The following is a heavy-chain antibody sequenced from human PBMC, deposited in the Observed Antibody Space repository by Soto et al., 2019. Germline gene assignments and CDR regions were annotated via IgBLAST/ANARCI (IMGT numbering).Heavy chain of an antibody. CDR3: ARDIASGGHSSGWLDY. CDR1: GFTFSSYG. CDR2: IWYDGSNK. Sequence: QVQLVESGGGVVQPGRSLRLSCAASGFTFSSYGMHWVRQAPGKGLEWVAVIWYDGSNKYYADSVKGRFTISRDNSKNTLYLQMNSLRAEDTAVYYCARDIASGGHSSGWLDYWGQGTLVTVSP. D-gene: IGHD6-19*01. V-gene: IGHV3-33*01. J-gene: IGHJ4*02.